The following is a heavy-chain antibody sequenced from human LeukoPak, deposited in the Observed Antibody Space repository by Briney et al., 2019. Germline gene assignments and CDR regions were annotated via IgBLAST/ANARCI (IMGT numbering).Heavy chain of an antibody. Sequence: PGGSLRLSCAASGFTFSPHAMHWVRQAPGKGLKWVAVISSDGSDKYYADSVQGRFTISRDNSKNTLYLQMNSLRAEDTAVYYCARITIFGVVIRYWGQGTLVTVSS. V-gene: IGHV3-30-3*01. CDR2: ISSDGSDK. CDR1: GFTFSPHA. J-gene: IGHJ4*02. D-gene: IGHD3-3*01. CDR3: ARITIFGVVIRY.